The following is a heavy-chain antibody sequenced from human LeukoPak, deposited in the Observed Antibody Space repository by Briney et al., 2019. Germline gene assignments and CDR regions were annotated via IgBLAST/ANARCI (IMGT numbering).Heavy chain of an antibody. Sequence: ESSETLSLTCTVSGGSINSYYWSWIRQPPGKGLEWIGYIYTSGSTNYNPSLKSRVTISVDTSKNQFSLKLSSVTAADTAVYYCASSSGSTLDYWGQGTLVTVSS. D-gene: IGHD1-26*01. CDR1: GGSINSYY. V-gene: IGHV4-4*09. J-gene: IGHJ4*02. CDR3: ASSSGSTLDY. CDR2: IYTSGST.